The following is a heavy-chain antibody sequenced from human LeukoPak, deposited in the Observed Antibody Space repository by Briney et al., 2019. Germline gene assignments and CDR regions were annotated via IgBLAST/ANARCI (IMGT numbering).Heavy chain of an antibody. CDR1: GFTFSNYA. Sequence: QPGGSLRLSCAASGFTFSNYAMSWVRQAPGKGLEWVSAISGSASSTYHADSVKGRFTISRDNSKNTLYLQMNSLRADDTAVYYCARVATGYSRTRAPFDYWGQGTLVTVSS. CDR2: ISGSASST. D-gene: IGHD1-14*01. J-gene: IGHJ4*02. V-gene: IGHV3-23*01. CDR3: ARVATGYSRTRAPFDY.